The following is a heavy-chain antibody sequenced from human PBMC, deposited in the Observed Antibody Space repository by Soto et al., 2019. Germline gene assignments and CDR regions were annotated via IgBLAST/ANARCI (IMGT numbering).Heavy chain of an antibody. CDR1: GFTFSSYA. CDR3: AKIVYYDFWSAYYYYGMDV. D-gene: IGHD3-3*01. CDR2: ISGSGGST. V-gene: IGHV3-23*01. Sequence: GGSLRLSCAASGFTFSSYAMSWVRQAPGKGLEWVSAISGSGGSTYYADSVKGRFTISRDNSKNTLYLQMNSLRAEDTAVYYCAKIVYYDFWSAYYYYGMDVWGQGTTVTVSS. J-gene: IGHJ6*02.